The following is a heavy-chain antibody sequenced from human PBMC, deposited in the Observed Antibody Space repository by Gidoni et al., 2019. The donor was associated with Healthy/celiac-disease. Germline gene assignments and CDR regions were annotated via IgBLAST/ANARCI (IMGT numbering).Heavy chain of an antibody. CDR3: ARDPFESKVGIDAFDI. Sequence: ESGGGAVQPGRSLRLSCAASGFTLSRYGMHWVRQAPGKGLEWVAVIWYDGSNKYYADSVKGRFTISRDNSKNTLYLQMNSLRAEDTAVYYCARDPFESKVGIDAFDIWGQGTMVTVSS. CDR2: IWYDGSNK. J-gene: IGHJ3*02. CDR1: GFTLSRYG. V-gene: IGHV3-33*01.